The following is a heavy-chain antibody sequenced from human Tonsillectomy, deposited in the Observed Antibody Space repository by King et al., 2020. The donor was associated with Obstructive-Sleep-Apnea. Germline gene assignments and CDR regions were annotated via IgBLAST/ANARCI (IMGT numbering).Heavy chain of an antibody. CDR3: AKDRHYGSGSPFYYYDGMDV. CDR2: LSYDGSNK. Sequence: VQLVESGGGVVQPGRSLRLSCAASGFTFSSYGMHWVRQAPGKGLEWVAVLSYDGSNKYYADSVKGRITISRDNSKNTLYLQMISLRADDTAVFYCAKDRHYGSGSPFYYYDGMDVWGHGTTVTVSS. V-gene: IGHV3-30*18. D-gene: IGHD3-10*01. J-gene: IGHJ6*02. CDR1: GFTFSSYG.